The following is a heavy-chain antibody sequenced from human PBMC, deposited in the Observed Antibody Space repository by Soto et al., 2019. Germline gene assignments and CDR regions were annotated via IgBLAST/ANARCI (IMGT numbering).Heavy chain of an antibody. CDR3: AKDGYDSSGPIDN. CDR2: VSGGGVST. V-gene: IGHV3-23*01. Sequence: GGSLRLSCAASGFTFSSYAMSWVRQAPGKGLEWVSAVSGGGVSTYYADSVKGRFTISRDNSKNTLYLQVNSLRAEDTAVYYCAKDGYDSSGPIDNWGQGTLVTVSS. D-gene: IGHD3-22*01. J-gene: IGHJ4*02. CDR1: GFTFSSYA.